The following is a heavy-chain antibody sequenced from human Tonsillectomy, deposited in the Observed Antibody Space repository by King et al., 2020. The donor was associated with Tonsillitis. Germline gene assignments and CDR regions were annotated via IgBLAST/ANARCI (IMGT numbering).Heavy chain of an antibody. CDR2: IIPIFKRA. V-gene: IGHV1-69*01. CDR1: GGTFSTYA. D-gene: IGHD4-23*01. J-gene: IGHJ3*02. Sequence: GQLVQSGAEVKKPGSSVKVSCKASGGTFSTYAFSWVRQAPGHGLEWMGGIIPIFKRAKSAQKFQGRVTITADESTSTAYMELNSLRSEDTAVYYCASATPTVETAPQLDDAFHIWGQGTMVIVSS. CDR3: ASATPTVETAPQLDDAFHI.